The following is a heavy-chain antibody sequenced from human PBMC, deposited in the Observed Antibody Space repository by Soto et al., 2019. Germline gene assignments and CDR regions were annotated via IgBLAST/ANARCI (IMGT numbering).Heavy chain of an antibody. CDR3: ERGEPQWLVQGWFEP. D-gene: IGHD6-19*01. V-gene: IGHV4-61*01. Sequence: SETLSLTCTVSGGSVSSGSYYWSWIRQPPGKGLEWIGYIYYSGSTNYNPSLKSRVTISVDTSKNQFSLKLSSVTAADTAVYYCERGEPQWLVQGWFEPWGQGTLVTVSS. J-gene: IGHJ5*02. CDR2: IYYSGST. CDR1: GGSVSSGSYY.